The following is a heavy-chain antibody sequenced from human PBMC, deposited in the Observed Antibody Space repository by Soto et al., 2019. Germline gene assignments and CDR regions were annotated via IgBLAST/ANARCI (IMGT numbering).Heavy chain of an antibody. CDR3: ARLSRYSGYGRSAAGIDY. V-gene: IGHV4-39*01. J-gene: IGHJ4*02. D-gene: IGHD5-12*01. Sequence: PSETLSLTCTVSGGSISSSSYYWGWIRQPPGKGLEWIGSIYYSGSTYYNPSLKSRVTISVDTSKNQFSLKLSSVTAADTAVYYCARLSRYSGYGRSAAGIDYWGQGTLVTVSS. CDR1: GGSISSSSYY. CDR2: IYYSGST.